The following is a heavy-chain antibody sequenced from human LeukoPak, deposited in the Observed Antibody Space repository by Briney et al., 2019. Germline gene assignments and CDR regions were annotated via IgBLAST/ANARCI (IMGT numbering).Heavy chain of an antibody. Sequence: PGGSLRLSCAASGFTFSRYAMGWARQATGKGLEWVSAITSDGKTFYADSVKGRFTISRDNSKNTLYLQMNSLRSDDMAVYYCAKYCKLSGYYLGGYDYWGQGTLVTVSS. J-gene: IGHJ4*02. CDR3: AKYCKLSGYYLGGYDY. D-gene: IGHD3-22*01. V-gene: IGHV3-23*01. CDR1: GFTFSRYA. CDR2: ITSDGKT.